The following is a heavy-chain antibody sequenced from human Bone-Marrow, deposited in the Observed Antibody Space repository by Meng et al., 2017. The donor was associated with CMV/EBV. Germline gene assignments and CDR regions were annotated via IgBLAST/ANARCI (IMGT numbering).Heavy chain of an antibody. CDR1: GFTFSSYG. Sequence: GGSLRLSCAASGFTFSSYGMHWVRQAPGKGLEWVAVISYDGSNKYYADSVKGRFTISRDNSKNTLYLQMNSLRAEDTAVYYCARDQIPLLDYDSSGYLSDYWGQGTLVTVSS. CDR3: ARDQIPLLDYDSSGYLSDY. CDR2: ISYDGSNK. V-gene: IGHV3-30*19. D-gene: IGHD3-22*01. J-gene: IGHJ4*02.